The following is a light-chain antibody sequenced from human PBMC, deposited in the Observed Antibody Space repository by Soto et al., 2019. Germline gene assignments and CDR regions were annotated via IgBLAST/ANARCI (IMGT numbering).Light chain of an antibody. V-gene: IGKV3-11*01. CDR3: QQRSNWPRWT. CDR2: DAS. J-gene: IGKJ1*01. Sequence: EIVLTQSPATLSLSPGERATLSCRASPSVSSYLAWYQQKPGQAPRLLIYDASTRATGIPARFSGSGSGTDFTLTISSLEPEDFAVYYCQQRSNWPRWTFGQGTKVEIK. CDR1: PSVSSY.